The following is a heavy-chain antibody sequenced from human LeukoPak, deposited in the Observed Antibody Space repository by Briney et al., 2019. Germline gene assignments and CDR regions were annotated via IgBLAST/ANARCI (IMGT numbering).Heavy chain of an antibody. CDR3: ARTSAVAGTRYYFDY. J-gene: IGHJ4*02. CDR2: ISAYNGDT. Sequence: GASVKVSCKTSGYSFTTYGVTWVRQAPRQGLEWMGWISAYNGDTNYAQKFQGRFTMTTDTSTSTVYMELSSLRSEDTAVYYCARTSAVAGTRYYFDYWGQGTLVTVSS. V-gene: IGHV1-18*01. D-gene: IGHD6-19*01. CDR1: GYSFTTYG.